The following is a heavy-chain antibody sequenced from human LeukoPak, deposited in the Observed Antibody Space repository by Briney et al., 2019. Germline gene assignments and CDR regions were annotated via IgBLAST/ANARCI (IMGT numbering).Heavy chain of an antibody. CDR1: GFTFSNSA. CDR2: VSSNGHST. CDR3: VKSASSFGANWFDP. J-gene: IGHJ5*02. D-gene: IGHD3-3*01. V-gene: IGHV3-64D*09. Sequence: PGGSLRLSCSASGFTFSNSAMHWVRQAPGKGLEYVSVVSSNGHSTYYADSVKGRFIISRDNSKNALSLQMSSLRPEDTAVYYCVKSASSFGANWFDPWGQGTLVTVSS.